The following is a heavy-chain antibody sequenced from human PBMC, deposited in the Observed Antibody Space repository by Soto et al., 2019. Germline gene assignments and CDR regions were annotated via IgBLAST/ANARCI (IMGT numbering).Heavy chain of an antibody. Sequence: PGESLKISCKGSGYSFTSYWISWVRQMPGKGLEWMGRIDPSDSYTNYSPSFQGHVTISADKSISTAYLQWSSLKASDTAMYYCARLGIAAAGTCSRAFDIWGQGTMVTV. V-gene: IGHV5-10-1*01. J-gene: IGHJ3*02. D-gene: IGHD6-13*01. CDR3: ARLGIAAAGTCSRAFDI. CDR1: GYSFTSYW. CDR2: IDPSDSYT.